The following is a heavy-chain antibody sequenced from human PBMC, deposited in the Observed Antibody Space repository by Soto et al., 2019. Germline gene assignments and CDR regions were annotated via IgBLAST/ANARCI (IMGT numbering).Heavy chain of an antibody. CDR3: ARAPGGLGIDY. Sequence: QVQLQESGPGLVKPSETLSLTCTVSGGSISSYYWSWIRQPPGKGLEWIGYIYYNGSTNYNPSLKSRVTISVDTSKNHFSLKLSSVTAADTAVYYCARAPGGLGIDYWGQGTLVTVSS. CDR1: GGSISSYY. J-gene: IGHJ4*02. D-gene: IGHD3-16*01. CDR2: IYYNGST. V-gene: IGHV4-59*01.